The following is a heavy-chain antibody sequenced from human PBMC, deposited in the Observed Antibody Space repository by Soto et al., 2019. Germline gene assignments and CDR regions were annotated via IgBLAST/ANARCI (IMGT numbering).Heavy chain of an antibody. CDR2: IYYSGST. D-gene: IGHD2-2*01. J-gene: IGHJ4*02. CDR3: ARGRSTTDY. CDR1: GGSIRSYY. V-gene: IGHV4-59*01. Sequence: QVQLQESGPGLVKPSETLSLTCTVSGGSIRSYYWGWIRQPPGKGLEWIGYIYYSGSTNYNPSLKSRVTISVDTSKNQFSLKLSSVTAADTAVYYCARGRSTTDYWGQGTLVTVSA.